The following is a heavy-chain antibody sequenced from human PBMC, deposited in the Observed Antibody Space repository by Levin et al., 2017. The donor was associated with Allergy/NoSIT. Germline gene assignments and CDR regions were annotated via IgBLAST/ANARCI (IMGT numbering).Heavy chain of an antibody. CDR2: IWNDGSKR. V-gene: IGHV3-33*01. Sequence: PGGSLRLSCTSSGFGFSSYVMHWVRQIPGKGLEWVALIWNDGSKRYYSDSVKGRLTISRDNSKNTLYLQLDSLRVDDTGVYFCVRDGVAVAYDFWRADYNYHYAFDVWGHGTAVTVSS. J-gene: IGHJ6*02. D-gene: IGHD3-3*01. CDR1: GFGFSSYV. CDR3: VRDGVAVAYDFWRADYNYHYAFDV.